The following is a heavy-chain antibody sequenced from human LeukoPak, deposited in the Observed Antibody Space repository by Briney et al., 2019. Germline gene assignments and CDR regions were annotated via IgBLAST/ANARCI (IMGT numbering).Heavy chain of an antibody. V-gene: IGHV3-30-3*01. CDR3: AREMSSVRGIIGN. CDR1: GFTLSSYA. CDR2: ISYDGTNK. D-gene: IGHD3-10*01. J-gene: IGHJ4*02. Sequence: PGGSLRLSCAASGFTLSSYAMHWVRQAPGKGLEWVAIISYDGTNKYYADSVKGQFSISRDNSKNTVYLQVNNLKSEDTAVYYCAREMSSVRGIIGNWGRGALLTVSS.